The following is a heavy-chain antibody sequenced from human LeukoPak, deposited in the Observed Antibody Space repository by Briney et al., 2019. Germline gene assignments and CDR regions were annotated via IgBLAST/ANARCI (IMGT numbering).Heavy chain of an antibody. CDR3: TRGIDAYKGGNY. CDR1: GGSFSNYY. V-gene: IGHV4-34*01. J-gene: IGHJ4*02. Sequence: SETLSLTCVVNGGSFSNYYCSWIRQSPGKGLEWIGEIHPSGSTNYNPPLESRITISLDTSKNEVSLKLSSMTPADTAIYYCTRGIDAYKGGNYWGQGTLVTVSS. D-gene: IGHD5-24*01. CDR2: IHPSGST.